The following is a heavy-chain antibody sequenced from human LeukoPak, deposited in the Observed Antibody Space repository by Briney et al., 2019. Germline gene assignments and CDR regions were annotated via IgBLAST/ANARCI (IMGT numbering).Heavy chain of an antibody. J-gene: IGHJ4*02. CDR1: GFTFDDYG. CDR2: INWNGGST. V-gene: IGHV3-20*04. Sequence: GGSLRLSCAASGFTFDDYGMSWVRQAPGKGLEWVSGINWNGGSTGYADSVKGRFTISRDNAKNSLYLQMNSLRAEDTAFYSYASDSSGYFNFDYWGQGTLVTVSS. D-gene: IGHD3-22*01. CDR3: ASDSSGYFNFDY.